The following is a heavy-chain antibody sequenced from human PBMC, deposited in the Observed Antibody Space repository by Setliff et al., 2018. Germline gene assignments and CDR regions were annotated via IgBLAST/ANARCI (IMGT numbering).Heavy chain of an antibody. D-gene: IGHD2-15*01. CDR3: AAVGTAAGGGWFDP. J-gene: IGHJ5*02. Sequence: PSETLSLTCTVSGGSIRDYYWNWIRQSPGKGPEWIGYIYYRGSTNYNSSLKSRVTISIDMSTNQFSLKLTSATAADTAIYFCAAVGTAAGGGWFDPWGQGTLVTVS. CDR2: IYYRGST. CDR1: GGSIRDYY. V-gene: IGHV4-59*01.